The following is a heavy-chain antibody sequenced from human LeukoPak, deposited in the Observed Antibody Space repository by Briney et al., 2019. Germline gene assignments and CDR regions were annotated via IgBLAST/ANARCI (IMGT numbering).Heavy chain of an antibody. CDR2: IKPNSGDT. D-gene: IGHD3-10*01. J-gene: IGHJ6*02. CDR1: GYTFTGYY. Sequence: GASVKGSCKASGYTFTGYYMHWVRQAPGQRLEWMGWIKPNSGDTGYAQKFQGRVTMTRNTSISTAYMELSSMRSEDTAVYYCARGEMAGAVRGVIYYYGMDVWGQGTTVTVSS. CDR3: ARGEMAGAVRGVIYYYGMDV. V-gene: IGHV1-8*02.